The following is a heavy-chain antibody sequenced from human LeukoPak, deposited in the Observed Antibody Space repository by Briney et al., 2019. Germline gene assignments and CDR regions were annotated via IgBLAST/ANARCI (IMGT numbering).Heavy chain of an antibody. D-gene: IGHD2-2*01. CDR3: ARAYPTSSTSCPFDH. J-gene: IGHJ4*02. CDR1: GGSISSGDYY. Sequence: SETLSLTCTVSGGSISSGDYYWRWIRQPPGTGLEWIVYIYYSGSTYYNPSLKSRVTISVDTSKNQFSLKLSSVTAADTAVYYCARAYPTSSTSCPFDHWGQGTLVTVSS. CDR2: IYYSGST. V-gene: IGHV4-30-4*01.